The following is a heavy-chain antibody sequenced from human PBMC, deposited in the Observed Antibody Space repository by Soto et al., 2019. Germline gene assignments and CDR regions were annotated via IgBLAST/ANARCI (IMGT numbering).Heavy chain of an antibody. CDR2: TYYRSKWYN. V-gene: IGHV6-1*01. J-gene: IGHJ3*02. CDR1: GDSVSSNSAA. CDR3: ARDYYDSSGYSDAFDI. Sequence: SQTLSLTCAISGDSVSSNSAAWNWIRHSPSRGLEWLGRTYYRSKWYNDYAVSVKSRITINPDTSKNQFSLQLNSVTPEDTAVYYCARDYYDSSGYSDAFDIWGQGTMVTVSS. D-gene: IGHD3-22*01.